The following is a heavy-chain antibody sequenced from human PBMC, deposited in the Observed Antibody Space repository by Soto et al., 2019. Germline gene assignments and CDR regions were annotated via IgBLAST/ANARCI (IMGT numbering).Heavy chain of an antibody. CDR2: IRSKAYGGTT. CDR1: GFTFGDYA. V-gene: IGHV3-49*03. D-gene: IGHD3-10*01. J-gene: IGHJ6*02. CDR3: TRILWFGELLGRRYYYYGMDV. Sequence: GGSLRLSCTASGFTFGDYAMSWFRQAPGKGLEGVGFIRSKAYGGTTEYAASVKGRFTISRDDSKSIAYLQMNSLKTEDTAVYYCTRILWFGELLGRRYYYYGMDVWGQGTTVTVSS.